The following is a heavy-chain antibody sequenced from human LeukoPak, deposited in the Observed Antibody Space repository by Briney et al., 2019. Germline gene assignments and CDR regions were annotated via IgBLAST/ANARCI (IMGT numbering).Heavy chain of an antibody. J-gene: IGHJ4*02. CDR3: ARQTQTGVAY. D-gene: IGHD7-27*01. CDR2: ISGSGSST. V-gene: IGHV3-23*01. Sequence: GGSLRLSCAASGLTFSSYAMSWVRQAPGKGLEWVSGISGSGSSTYYADSVRGRFTISRDNSKNTLYLQMNSLRAEDTAVYYCARQTQTGVAYWGQGTLVTVSS. CDR1: GLTFSSYA.